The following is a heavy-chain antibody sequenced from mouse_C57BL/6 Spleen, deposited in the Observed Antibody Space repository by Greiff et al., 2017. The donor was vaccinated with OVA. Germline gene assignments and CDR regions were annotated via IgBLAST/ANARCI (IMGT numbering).Heavy chain of an antibody. J-gene: IGHJ4*01. Sequence: QVQLKQPGAELVMPGASVKLSCKASGYTFTSYWMHWVKQRPGQGLEWIGEIDPSDSYTNYNQKFKGKSTLTVDKSSSTAYMQLSSLTSEDSAVYYCARGTDYGSAMDYWGQGTSVTVSS. CDR2: IDPSDSYT. V-gene: IGHV1-69*01. CDR1: GYTFTSYW. CDR3: ARGTDYGSAMDY. D-gene: IGHD1-1*01.